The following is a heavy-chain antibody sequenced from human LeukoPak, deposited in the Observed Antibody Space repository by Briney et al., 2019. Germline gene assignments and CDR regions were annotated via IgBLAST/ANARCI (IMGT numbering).Heavy chain of an antibody. CDR3: ARDPGSSSFDY. D-gene: IGHD6-6*01. CDR2: IYTSGST. V-gene: IGHV4-4*07. CDR1: GGSFSGYY. Sequence: ASETLSLTCAVYGGSFSGYYWSWIRQPAGKGLEWIGRIYTSGSTNYNPSLKSRVTMSVDTSKNQFSLKLSSVTAADTAVYYCARDPGSSSFDYWGQGTLVTVSS. J-gene: IGHJ4*02.